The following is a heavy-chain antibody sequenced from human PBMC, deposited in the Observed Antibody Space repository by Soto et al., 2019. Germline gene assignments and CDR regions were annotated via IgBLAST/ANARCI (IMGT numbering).Heavy chain of an antibody. CDR2: IFTTGTTI. D-gene: IGHD3-9*01. Sequence: EVQLVESGGXLVQPGGSLRLSCVASGFTFSSYSIVWVRQAPGKGLEWVSYIFTTGTTIYYADSVKGRFTVSRDNAKNSLFLLLNSLRAEDTAVYYCARDKDWAFDYWGQGTLVTVSS. CDR3: ARDKDWAFDY. CDR1: GFTFSSYS. V-gene: IGHV3-48*03. J-gene: IGHJ4*02.